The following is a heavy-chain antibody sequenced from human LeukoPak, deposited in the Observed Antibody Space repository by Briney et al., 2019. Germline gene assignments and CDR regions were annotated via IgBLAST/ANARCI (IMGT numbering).Heavy chain of an antibody. CDR3: AKDWDIVVVVAATLIDY. CDR1: GFTFSSYG. CDR2: ISYDGSNK. J-gene: IGHJ4*02. V-gene: IGHV3-30*18. D-gene: IGHD2-15*01. Sequence: GRPLRLSCAASGFTFSSYGMHWVRQAPGKGLEWVAVISYDGSNKYYADSVKGRFTISRDNSKNTLYLQMNSLRAEDTAVYYCAKDWDIVVVVAATLIDYWGQGTLVTVSS.